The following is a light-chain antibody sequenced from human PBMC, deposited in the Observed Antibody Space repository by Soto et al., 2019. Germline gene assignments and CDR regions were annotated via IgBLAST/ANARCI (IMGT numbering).Light chain of an antibody. CDR1: QSVCNW. Sequence: DIQMTQSPSTLSASVGDRVTITCRASQSVCNWLAWYQQKPGKAPKLLIYDASTWESGVPSRFSGSGSGTEFTLTISGLQPDDFTTYYCQHYNSYSYTFGQGTKLEIK. V-gene: IGKV1-5*01. CDR2: DAS. CDR3: QHYNSYSYT. J-gene: IGKJ2*01.